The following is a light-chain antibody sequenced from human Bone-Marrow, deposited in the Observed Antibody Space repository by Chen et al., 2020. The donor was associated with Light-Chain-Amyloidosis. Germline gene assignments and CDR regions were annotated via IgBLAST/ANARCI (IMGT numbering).Light chain of an antibody. J-gene: IGLJ1*01. V-gene: IGLV2-14*01. Sequence: SALTQPASVSGSPGQSITISCPGTSSDVGGDNHVSWYQQHPDNAPKLMIDELTNRPSWVPDRFSGATADNTASRTIPDLQTEVAADYFCSSYTITNTLVFVSGTRFTVL. CDR1: SSDVGGDNH. CDR3: SSYTITNTLV. CDR2: ELT.